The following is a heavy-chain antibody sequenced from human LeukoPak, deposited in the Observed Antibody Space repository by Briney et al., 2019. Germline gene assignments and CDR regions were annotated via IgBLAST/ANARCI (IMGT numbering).Heavy chain of an antibody. Sequence: ASVKVSCKASGYTFTGYYMHWVQQAPGQGLEWMGRINPNSGGTNYAQKFQGRVTMTRDTSISTAYMELSRLRSDDTAVYYCARVNSSGYYFDYWGQGTLVTVSS. J-gene: IGHJ4*02. D-gene: IGHD3-22*01. CDR3: ARVNSSGYYFDY. V-gene: IGHV1-2*06. CDR2: INPNSGGT. CDR1: GYTFTGYY.